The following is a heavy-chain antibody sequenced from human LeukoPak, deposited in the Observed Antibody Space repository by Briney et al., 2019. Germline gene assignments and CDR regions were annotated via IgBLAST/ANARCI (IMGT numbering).Heavy chain of an antibody. CDR2: IKSKTDGGTT. D-gene: IGHD3-3*01. Sequence: GGSLRLSCAASRFTLSNAWMSWVRQAPGKGLEWVGRIKSKTDGGTTEYAAPVKGRFTISRDDSKNTLYLQMNSLKTEDTAVYYCTTEFGRGYYDFWSGYAADAFDIWGQGTMVTVSS. J-gene: IGHJ3*02. CDR3: TTEFGRGYYDFWSGYAADAFDI. CDR1: RFTLSNAW. V-gene: IGHV3-15*01.